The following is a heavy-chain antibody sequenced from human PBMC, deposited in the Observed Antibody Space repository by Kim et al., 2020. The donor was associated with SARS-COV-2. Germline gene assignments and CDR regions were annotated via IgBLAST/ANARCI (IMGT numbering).Heavy chain of an antibody. CDR2: ISGSGGST. CDR3: AKEINALYGSRSYYNDY. J-gene: IGHJ4*02. V-gene: IGHV3-23*01. CDR1: GFTFSSYA. D-gene: IGHD3-10*01. Sequence: GGSLRLSCAASGFTFSSYAMRWVRQAPGKGLEWVSAISGSGGSTYYADSVKGRFTISRDNSKNTLYLQMNSLRAEDTAVYYCAKEINALYGSRSYYNDYWGQGTLVTVSS.